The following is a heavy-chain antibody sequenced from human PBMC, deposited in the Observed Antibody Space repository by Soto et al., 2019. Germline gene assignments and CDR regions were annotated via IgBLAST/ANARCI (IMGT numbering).Heavy chain of an antibody. CDR2: IYYSGST. CDR1: GGSISSGGYY. CDR3: ARGVTMVRGVIHTPYFDY. J-gene: IGHJ4*02. Sequence: QVQLQESGPGLVKPSQTLSLTCTVSGGSISSGGYYWSWIRQHPGKGLEWIGYIYYSGSTYYNPSLKSRVTISVDTSKNQFSLKLSSVTASDTAVYYCARGVTMVRGVIHTPYFDYWGQGTLVTVSS. V-gene: IGHV4-31*03. D-gene: IGHD3-10*01.